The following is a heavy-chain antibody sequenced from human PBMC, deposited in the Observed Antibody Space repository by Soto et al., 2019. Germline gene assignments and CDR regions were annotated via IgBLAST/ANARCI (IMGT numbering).Heavy chain of an antibody. Sequence: SQTLSLTCAISGDSVSSNSAAWNWIRQSPSRGLEWLGRTYYRCKWYNDYAVSVKSRITINPDTSKNQFSLQLNSVTPEDTAVDYWAREREQQLVRYYSYGIDAWGQGTTVTVSS. D-gene: IGHD6-13*01. CDR2: TYYRCKWYN. CDR1: GDSVSSNSAA. CDR3: AREREQQLVRYYSYGIDA. V-gene: IGHV6-1*01. J-gene: IGHJ6*02.